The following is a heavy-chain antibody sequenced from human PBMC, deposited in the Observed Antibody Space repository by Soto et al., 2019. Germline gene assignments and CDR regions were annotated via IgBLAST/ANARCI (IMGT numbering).Heavy chain of an antibody. V-gene: IGHV3-74*01. CDR2: IDSEGGTT. CDR3: ARPGYSSYRPGVEV. J-gene: IGHJ6*02. D-gene: IGHD5-12*01. Sequence: EVQLVESGGGLVQPGGSLRLSCAASGFTFSVYWMHWVRQAPGKGLVWVSRIDSEGGTTSYADSVKGRFTISRDNAERTLYLQMKSLRAEHTDVYSCARPGYSSYRPGVEVWGQGTTVSVPS. CDR1: GFTFSVYW.